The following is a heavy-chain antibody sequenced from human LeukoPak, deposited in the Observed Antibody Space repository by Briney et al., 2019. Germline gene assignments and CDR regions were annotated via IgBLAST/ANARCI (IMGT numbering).Heavy chain of an antibody. CDR1: GFTFSSYW. V-gene: IGHV3-7*01. Sequence: GGSLRLSCAASGFTFSSYWMSWVRQAPGKGLEWVANIKQDGSEKYYVDSVKGRFTISRDNAKNSLYLQMNSLRAEDTAVYYCARGTNIVATSLAYFDYWGQGTLVTVSS. D-gene: IGHD5-12*01. J-gene: IGHJ4*02. CDR3: ARGTNIVATSLAYFDY. CDR2: IKQDGSEK.